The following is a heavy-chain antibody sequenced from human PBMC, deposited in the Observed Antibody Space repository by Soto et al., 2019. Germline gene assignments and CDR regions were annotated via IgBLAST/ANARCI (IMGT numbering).Heavy chain of an antibody. CDR2: IWYDGSNK. V-gene: IGHV3-33*01. CDR3: AREDGSWYGMNCFDP. Sequence: ESGGGVVPPGRSLRLSCAGSGFTFSSYGTHWDRQAPGKGLEWVAVIWYDGSNKYYADSVKGRFTISRYNSKNTLYLQMNSLRAEDTAVYYCAREDGSWYGMNCFDPWGQGTLVTVSS. CDR1: GFTFSSYG. J-gene: IGHJ5*02. D-gene: IGHD6-13*01.